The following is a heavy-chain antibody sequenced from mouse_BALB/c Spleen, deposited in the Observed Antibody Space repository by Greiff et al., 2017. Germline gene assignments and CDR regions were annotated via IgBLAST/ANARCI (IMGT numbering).Heavy chain of an antibody. CDR2: ISDGGSYT. CDR1: GFTFSDYY. V-gene: IGHV5-4*02. J-gene: IGHJ3*01. CDR3: ARDPDYRYDTFAY. Sequence: EVKLMESGGGLVKPGGSLKLSCAASGFTFSDYYMYWVRQTPEKRLEWVATISDGGSYTYYPDSVKGRFTISRDNAKNNLYLQMSSLKSEDTAMYYCARDPDYRYDTFAYWGQGTLVTVSA. D-gene: IGHD2-14*01.